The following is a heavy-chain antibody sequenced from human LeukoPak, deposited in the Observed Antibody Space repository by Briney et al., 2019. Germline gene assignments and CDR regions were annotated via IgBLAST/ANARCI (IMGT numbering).Heavy chain of an antibody. J-gene: IGHJ5*02. V-gene: IGHV4-39*01. CDR1: GGSISSSSYY. D-gene: IGHD4-23*01. Sequence: SETLSLTCTVSGGSISSSSYYWGWIRQPPGKGQEWIGSIYYSGSTYYNPSLKSRVTISVDTSKNQFSLKLSSVTAADTAVYYCARHGVGGYNWFDPWGQGTLVTVSS. CDR2: IYYSGST. CDR3: ARHGVGGYNWFDP.